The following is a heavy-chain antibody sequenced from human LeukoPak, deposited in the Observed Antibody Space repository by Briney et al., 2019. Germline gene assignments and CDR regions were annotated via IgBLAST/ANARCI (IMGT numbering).Heavy chain of an antibody. Sequence: SETLSLTCTVSGGSISSSSYYWGWIRQPPGKGLEWIGSIYYSGSTYYNPSLKTRVTISVDTSKNQFSLKLSSVTAADTAVYYCAREGDIVEKTYGAFDIWGQGTMVTVSS. CDR1: GGSISSSSYY. D-gene: IGHD2-15*01. CDR3: AREGDIVEKTYGAFDI. J-gene: IGHJ3*02. V-gene: IGHV4-39*07. CDR2: IYYSGST.